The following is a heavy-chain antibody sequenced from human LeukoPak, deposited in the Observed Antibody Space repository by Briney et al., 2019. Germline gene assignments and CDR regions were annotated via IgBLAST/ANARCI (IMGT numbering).Heavy chain of an antibody. J-gene: IGHJ6*02. Sequence: ASVKDSCKASGYTFTGYYMHWVRQAPGQGVDCMGLINPNSGGANYAPKFQGRVPMTRDTPISTAYMELSRLRSDDTAVYYCARKLAVADLYYYGLEVWGQGTTVTVSS. CDR3: ARKLAVADLYYYGLEV. CDR2: INPNSGGA. D-gene: IGHD6-19*01. CDR1: GYTFTGYY. V-gene: IGHV1-2*02.